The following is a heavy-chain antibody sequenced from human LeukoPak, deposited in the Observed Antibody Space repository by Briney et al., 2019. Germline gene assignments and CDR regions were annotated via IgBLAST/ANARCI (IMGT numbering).Heavy chain of an antibody. CDR2: ISGSGGST. J-gene: IGHJ3*02. D-gene: IGHD6-13*01. Sequence: GGSLRLSCAASGFIFSSYAMSWVRQAPGKGLEWISAISGSGGSTYYEDSVKGRFTISRDNSKNTLYLQMNSLRAEDTAVYYCAKPRYSSSWSNAFDIWGQGTMVTVSS. CDR3: AKPRYSSSWSNAFDI. CDR1: GFIFSSYA. V-gene: IGHV3-23*01.